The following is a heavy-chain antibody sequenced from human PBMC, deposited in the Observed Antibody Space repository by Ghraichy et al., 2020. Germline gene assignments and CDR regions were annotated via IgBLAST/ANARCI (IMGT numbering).Heavy chain of an antibody. CDR2: ISGSGGST. D-gene: IGHD6-19*01. Sequence: GSLRLSCAASGFTFSSYAMSWVRQAPGKGLEWVSAISGSGGSTYYADSVKGRFTISRDNSKNALYLQMNSLRAEDTAVYYCAKEGSREQWLADFDYWGQGTLVTVSS. V-gene: IGHV3-23*01. CDR3: AKEGSREQWLADFDY. CDR1: GFTFSSYA. J-gene: IGHJ4*02.